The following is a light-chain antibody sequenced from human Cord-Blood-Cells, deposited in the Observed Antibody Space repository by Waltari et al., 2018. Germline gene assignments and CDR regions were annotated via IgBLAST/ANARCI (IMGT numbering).Light chain of an antibody. V-gene: IGLV2-14*03. J-gene: IGLJ3*02. CDR3: SSYTSSSTLV. Sequence: QSALTQPASVSGSPGQSITISCTGTSSYVGGDNLVSWYQQHPGKAPKLMIYDVRNRPSGVSNRFSGSKSGNTASLTISGLQAEDEADYYCSSYTSSSTLVFGGGTKLAVL. CDR1: SSYVGGDNL. CDR2: DVR.